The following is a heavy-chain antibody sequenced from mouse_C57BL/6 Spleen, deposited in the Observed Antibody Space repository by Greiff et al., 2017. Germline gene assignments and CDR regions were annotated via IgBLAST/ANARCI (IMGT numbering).Heavy chain of an antibody. D-gene: IGHD1-1*01. Sequence: LMESGPELVKPGASVKISCKASGYTFTDYYINWVKQRPGQGLEWIGWIYPGSGNTKYNEKFKGKATLTVDTSSSTAYMQLSSLTSEDSAVYCCARHNYCSSYPVLFAYWGQGTLVTVSA. CDR2: IYPGSGNT. CDR1: GYTFTDYY. V-gene: IGHV1-84*01. J-gene: IGHJ3*01. CDR3: ARHNYCSSYPVLFAY.